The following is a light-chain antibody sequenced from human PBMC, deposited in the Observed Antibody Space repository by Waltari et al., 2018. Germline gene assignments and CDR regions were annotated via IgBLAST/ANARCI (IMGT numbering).Light chain of an antibody. CDR2: DAS. CDR3: QQYGSSPVT. Sequence: EIVLTQSLATLSLSPGERATLSCGASQSVSSIYLAWYQQKPGLAPRLLIYDASSRATGIPDRFSGSGSGTDFTLTISRLEPEDFAVYYCQQYGSSPVTFGQGTKLEIK. J-gene: IGKJ2*01. CDR1: QSVSSIY. V-gene: IGKV3D-20*01.